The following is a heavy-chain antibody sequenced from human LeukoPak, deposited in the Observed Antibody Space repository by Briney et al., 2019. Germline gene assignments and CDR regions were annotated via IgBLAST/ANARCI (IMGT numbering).Heavy chain of an antibody. J-gene: IGHJ3*02. V-gene: IGHV1-69*05. CDR3: AIGEVTYFSRWGFEI. CDR1: GGTFSTYG. CDR2: IIPIFGTA. Sequence: GSSVTVSCKASGGTFSTYGLSWVRQAPGQGPEWLGGIIPIFGTADYAQKFQGRVTITTDESTTTALMELSSLRSEDTAVYYCAIGEVTYFSRWGFEIWGQGTMVTVSS. D-gene: IGHD3-16*01.